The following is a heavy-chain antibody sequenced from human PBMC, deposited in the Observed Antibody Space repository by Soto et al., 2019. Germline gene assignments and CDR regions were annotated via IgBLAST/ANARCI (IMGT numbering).Heavy chain of an antibody. V-gene: IGHV1-2*02. CDR1: GYTFTGYY. CDR3: ARDSVTGYDYHSYAY. Sequence: ASVKVSCKTSGYTFTGYYIHWVRQAPGQGLEWMGWISPDSGGTNYAQKFQGRVTMTRDTSISTAYMELSRLRSDDTAVYYCARDSVTGYDYHSYAYWGQGTLVTVSS. CDR2: ISPDSGGT. J-gene: IGHJ4*02. D-gene: IGHD5-12*01.